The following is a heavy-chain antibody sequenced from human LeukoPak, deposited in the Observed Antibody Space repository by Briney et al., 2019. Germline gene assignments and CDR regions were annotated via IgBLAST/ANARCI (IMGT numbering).Heavy chain of an antibody. J-gene: IGHJ4*02. V-gene: IGHV3-7*04. Sequence: GGSLRLSCAASGFTFSYYWMGWVREAPGKGLEWVANIKQDGSEKYYVDSVKGRFTISRDNAKNSLSLQMNSMRAEDTAVYYCARDEHQYYHASSGRFDYWGQGILVTVSS. CDR2: IKQDGSEK. D-gene: IGHD3-22*01. CDR1: GFTFSYYW. CDR3: ARDEHQYYHASSGRFDY.